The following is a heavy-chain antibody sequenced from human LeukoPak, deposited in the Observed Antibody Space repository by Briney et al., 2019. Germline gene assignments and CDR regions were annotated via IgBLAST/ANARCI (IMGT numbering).Heavy chain of an antibody. CDR2: IYSGGTT. J-gene: IGHJ3*01. CDR1: GFTVSSNY. Sequence: GGSLRLSCAAPGFTVSSNYMSWVRQAPGKGLEWVSVIYSGGTTLYADSVKGRFTISRDNSKNTLYLQMNSLRAEDTAVYYCARDSSGYYYAFDVWGQGTVVIVSS. CDR3: ARDSSGYYYAFDV. V-gene: IGHV3-66*01. D-gene: IGHD3-22*01.